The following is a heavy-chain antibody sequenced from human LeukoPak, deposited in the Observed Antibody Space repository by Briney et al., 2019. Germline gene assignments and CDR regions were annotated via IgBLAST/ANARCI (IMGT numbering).Heavy chain of an antibody. D-gene: IGHD3-3*01. V-gene: IGHV3-15*01. Sequence: PGGSLRLSCAASGFTFSNAWMSWVRQAPGKGLEWVGRIKSKTDGGTTDYAAPVKGRFTISRDDSKNTLYLQMNSLKTEDTAVYYCTTDFWSGCAYYYYMDVWGKGTTVTVSS. CDR2: IKSKTDGGTT. CDR3: TTDFWSGCAYYYYMDV. CDR1: GFTFSNAW. J-gene: IGHJ6*03.